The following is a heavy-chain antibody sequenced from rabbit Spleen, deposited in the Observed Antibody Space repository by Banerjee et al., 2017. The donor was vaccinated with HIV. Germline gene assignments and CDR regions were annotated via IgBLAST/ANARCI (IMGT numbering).Heavy chain of an antibody. CDR3: ARDTGSSFSSYGMDL. D-gene: IGHD8-1*01. J-gene: IGHJ6*01. CDR2: INAVTGKA. Sequence: EQLEESGGDLVKPGASLTLTCAASGFSFSNKAVMCWVRQAPGKGLEWIACINAVTGKAVYATWAKGRFTCSKTSSTTVTLQMPSLTVADTATYFCARDTGSSFSSYGMDLWGPGTLVTVS. CDR1: GFSFSNKAV. V-gene: IGHV1S45*01.